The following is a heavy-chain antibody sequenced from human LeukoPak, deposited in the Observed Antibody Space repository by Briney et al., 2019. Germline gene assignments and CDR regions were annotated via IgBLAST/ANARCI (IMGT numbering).Heavy chain of an antibody. D-gene: IGHD6-19*01. J-gene: IGHJ4*02. Sequence: PGGSLRLSXAASGFTFSDYYMSWVRQAPGQGLEWISYISSAGYTVDYADSVKGRFTISRDNAKNSLYLQMNSLRAEDTAVYYCACQSNSGWYGYWGQGTLVTVSS. CDR2: ISSAGYTV. CDR1: GFTFSDYY. V-gene: IGHV3-11*04. CDR3: ACQSNSGWYGY.